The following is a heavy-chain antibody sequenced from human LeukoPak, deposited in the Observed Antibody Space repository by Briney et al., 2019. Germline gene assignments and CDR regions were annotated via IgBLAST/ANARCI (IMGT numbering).Heavy chain of an antibody. J-gene: IGHJ5*02. V-gene: IGHV1-24*01. CDR2: FDPEDGET. Sequence: ASVXVSFKVSGYTLTELSMHWVRQAPGKGREGMGGFDPEDGETIYAQKFQGRVTMTEDTSTDTAYMELSSLRSEDTAVYYCARSYSDFWSGGNWFDPWGQGTLVTVSS. D-gene: IGHD3-3*01. CDR3: ARSYSDFWSGGNWFDP. CDR1: GYTLTELS.